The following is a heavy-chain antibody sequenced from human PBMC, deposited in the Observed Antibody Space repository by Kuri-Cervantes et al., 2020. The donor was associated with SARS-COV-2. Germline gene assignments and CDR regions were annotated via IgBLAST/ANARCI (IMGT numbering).Heavy chain of an antibody. V-gene: IGHV3-33*01. D-gene: IGHD3-9*01. Sequence: GGSLRLSCTMSGMIFSSSGMHWVRQAPGKGLEWVAMIWSDGSKNYYADSVKGRFTISRDNAKNSLYLQMNSLRAEDTAVYYCARDFTYYDILTGFVEKYYFDYWGQGTLVTVSS. CDR3: ARDFTYYDILTGFVEKYYFDY. CDR1: GMIFSSSG. CDR2: IWSDGSKN. J-gene: IGHJ4*02.